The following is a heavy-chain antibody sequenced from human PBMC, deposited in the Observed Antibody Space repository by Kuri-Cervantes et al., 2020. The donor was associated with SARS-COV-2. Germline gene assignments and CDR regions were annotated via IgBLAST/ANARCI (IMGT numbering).Heavy chain of an antibody. J-gene: IGHJ4*02. CDR3: ARDGPHWDFGF. V-gene: IGHV3-33*01. CDR2: IWYDGSNK. CDR1: GFTFRSYG. Sequence: GGSLRLSCEASGFTFRSYGMVWVRQAPGKGLECVAFIWYDGSNKYYADSVKGRFSVSRDNSKNTLYLQMNSLRAEDTATYYCARDGPHWDFGFWGQGTLVTVSS. D-gene: IGHD3-16*01.